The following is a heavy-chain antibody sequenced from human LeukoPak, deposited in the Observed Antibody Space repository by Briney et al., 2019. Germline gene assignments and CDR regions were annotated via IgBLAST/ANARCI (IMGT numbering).Heavy chain of an antibody. CDR1: GFTFSSYS. J-gene: IGHJ4*02. CDR3: ARDRRYDFWSGTLGKFGY. Sequence: GGSLRLSCAASGFTFSSYSMNWVRQAPGKGLEWVSSISSSSSYIYYADSVKGRFTISRDNAKNSLYLQMNSLRAEDTALYYCARDRRYDFWSGTLGKFGYWGQGTLVTVSS. CDR2: ISSSSSYI. V-gene: IGHV3-21*01. D-gene: IGHD3-3*01.